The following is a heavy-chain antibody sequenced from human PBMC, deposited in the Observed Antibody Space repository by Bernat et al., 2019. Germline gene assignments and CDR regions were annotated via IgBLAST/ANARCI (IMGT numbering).Heavy chain of an antibody. Sequence: QVQLVESGGGVVQPGRSLRLSCAASGFTFSSYGMHWVRQAPGKGLEWVAVISYDGSNKYYADSVKGRFNISRDNSKNTLYLQMNSLRAEDTAVYYCAKDRGYSYGLIDYWGQGTLVTVSS. CDR1: GFTFSSYG. D-gene: IGHD5-18*01. J-gene: IGHJ4*02. V-gene: IGHV3-30*18. CDR2: ISYDGSNK. CDR3: AKDRGYSYGLIDY.